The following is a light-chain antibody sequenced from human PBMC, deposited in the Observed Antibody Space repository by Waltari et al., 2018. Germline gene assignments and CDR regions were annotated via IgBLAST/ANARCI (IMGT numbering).Light chain of an antibody. J-gene: IGKJ4*01. Sequence: DIVMTQSPDSLAVSLGARAPINCTSSQTILYRPNNTNYLAWYPQKPGQPPKLLINCATTRESGVPDRFSGSGSGTDFTLTISSLQAEYVAVYYCHQYFGSSPHTFGGGTKVEIK. CDR3: HQYFGSSPHT. V-gene: IGKV4-1*01. CDR1: QTILYRPNNTNY. CDR2: CAT.